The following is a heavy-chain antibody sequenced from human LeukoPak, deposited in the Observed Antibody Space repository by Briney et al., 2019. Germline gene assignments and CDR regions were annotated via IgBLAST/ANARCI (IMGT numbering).Heavy chain of an antibody. J-gene: IGHJ4*02. CDR2: INPNSGAT. CDR1: GYTFTGCY. D-gene: IGHD2-21*01. CDR3: AREIEDY. V-gene: IGHV1-2*02. Sequence: ASVKVSCKTSGYTFTGCYIHWVRQAPGQGLEWMGWINPNSGATNYAQKFQGRVSMTRDTSISTVFMELKRLTSDDTAVYYCAREIEDYWGQGTLVTVSS.